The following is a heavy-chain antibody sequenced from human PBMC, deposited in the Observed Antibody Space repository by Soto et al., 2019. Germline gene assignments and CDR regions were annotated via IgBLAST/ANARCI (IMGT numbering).Heavy chain of an antibody. CDR3: AKSRSSGWLVDY. V-gene: IGHV3-30*18. D-gene: IGHD6-19*01. CDR1: GFTFSSYV. Sequence: QVQLVESGGGVVQPGRSLRLSCAASGFTFSSYVMHWVRQAPGKGLEWVAVISYDGSNKYYADSVKGRFTISRDNSKNTLYLQMNSLRAEETAVYYCAKSRSSGWLVDYWGQGTLVTVSS. CDR2: ISYDGSNK. J-gene: IGHJ4*02.